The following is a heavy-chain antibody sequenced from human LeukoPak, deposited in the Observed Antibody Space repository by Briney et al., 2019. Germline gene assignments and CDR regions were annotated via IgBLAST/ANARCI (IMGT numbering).Heavy chain of an antibody. J-gene: IGHJ6*03. CDR3: ARQGGRRWFGELSRGYYYMDV. CDR1: GYTLTELS. D-gene: IGHD3-10*01. Sequence: GASVKVSCKVSGYTLTELSMHWVRQAPGKGLEWMGIIYPGDSDTRYSPSFQGQVTISADKSISTAYLQWSSLKASDTAMYYCARQGGRRWFGELSRGYYYMDVWGKGTTVTVSS. CDR2: IYPGDSDT. V-gene: IGHV5-51*01.